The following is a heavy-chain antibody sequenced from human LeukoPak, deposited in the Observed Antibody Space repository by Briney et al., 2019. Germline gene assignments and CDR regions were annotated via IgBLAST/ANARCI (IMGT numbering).Heavy chain of an antibody. CDR3: ARDRVAVARLDAFDI. J-gene: IGHJ3*02. CDR1: GDSVSNNSAA. Sequence: SQTLSLTCAISGDSVSNNSAAWNWIRQSPSRGLEWLGRTYYRSKWYNDYAVSVKSRITMNPDTSKNQLSLQLNSVTPEDTAVYYCARDRVAVARLDAFDIWGQGTMVTVSS. V-gene: IGHV6-1*01. D-gene: IGHD6-19*01. CDR2: TYYRSKWYN.